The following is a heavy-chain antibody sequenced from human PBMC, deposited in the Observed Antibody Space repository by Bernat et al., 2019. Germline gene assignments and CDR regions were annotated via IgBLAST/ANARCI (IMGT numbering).Heavy chain of an antibody. CDR1: GFTFYSYA. D-gene: IGHD6-13*01. J-gene: IGHJ3*02. Sequence: EVQLLESGGGLVQPGGSLRLSCAASGFTFYSYAMSWVRQAPGKGLEWVSGISGSGGSTYYADSVKGRFTISRDNSKNTLFVQMNSLRAEDTAVYYCARDVSSYSNTREAAFDIWGQGTMVTVSS. CDR3: ARDVSSYSNTREAAFDI. CDR2: ISGSGGST. V-gene: IGHV3-23*01.